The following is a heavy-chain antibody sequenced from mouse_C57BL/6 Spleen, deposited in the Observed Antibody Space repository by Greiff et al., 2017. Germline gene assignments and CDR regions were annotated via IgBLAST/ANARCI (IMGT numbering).Heavy chain of an antibody. V-gene: IGHV5-17*01. CDR3: AKGYYYGSSSWFAD. CDR1: GFTFSDYG. Sequence: EVQLVQSGGGLVKPGASLKLSCAASGFTFSDYGMHWVRQAPEQGLEWVAYISRGSSTIYYADTVKGRFTISRDNAKNTLFLQMTSLRSEDTAMYYCAKGYYYGSSSWFADWGQGTLVTVSA. D-gene: IGHD1-1*01. CDR2: ISRGSSTI. J-gene: IGHJ3*01.